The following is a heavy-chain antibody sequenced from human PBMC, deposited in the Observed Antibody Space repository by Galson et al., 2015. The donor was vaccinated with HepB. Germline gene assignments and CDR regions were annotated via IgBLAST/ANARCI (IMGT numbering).Heavy chain of an antibody. D-gene: IGHD4-17*01. J-gene: IGHJ4*02. CDR2: INPKSGGT. V-gene: IGHV1-46*01. CDR1: GYNFSNYY. Sequence: SVKVSCKASGYNFSNYYMHWVRKAPGQGLEWMGIINPKSGGTRYAQNFQDRVTMTRDTSTSTVYMELNSLRSGDTAMYYCARETSGDLGFFDYWGQGAPVTVSS. CDR3: ARETSGDLGFFDY.